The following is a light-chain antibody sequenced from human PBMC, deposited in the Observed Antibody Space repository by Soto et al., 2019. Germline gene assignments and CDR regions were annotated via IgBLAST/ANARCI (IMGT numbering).Light chain of an antibody. J-gene: IGKJ4*01. V-gene: IGKV1-8*01. CDR1: QGISSY. CDR2: AAS. Sequence: AIRMTQSPSSFSASTGDRVTITCRASQGISSYLAGYQHKPGKAPNLLIYAASTLQSGVPSRFSGSGSGTDFTLTISCLQSEDFATYYCQQYYSYPLTFGGGTKVEIK. CDR3: QQYYSYPLT.